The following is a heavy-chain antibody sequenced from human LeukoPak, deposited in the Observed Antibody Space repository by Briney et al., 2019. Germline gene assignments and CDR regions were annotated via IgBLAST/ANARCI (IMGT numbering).Heavy chain of an antibody. Sequence: SQTLSLTCTVPGGSISSGGYYWSWIRQHPGKGLEWIGYIYYSGSTYYNPSLKSRVTISVDTSKNQFSLKLSPVTAADTAVYYCARGVILTGFDYWGQGTLVTVSS. J-gene: IGHJ4*02. D-gene: IGHD3-9*01. V-gene: IGHV4-31*03. CDR2: IYYSGST. CDR3: ARGVILTGFDY. CDR1: GGSISSGGYY.